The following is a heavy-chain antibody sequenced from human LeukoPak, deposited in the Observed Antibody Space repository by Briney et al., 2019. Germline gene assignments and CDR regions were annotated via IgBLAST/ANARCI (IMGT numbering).Heavy chain of an antibody. Sequence: PSETLSLTCTVSGGSISSYYWSWIRQPPGKGLEWIGYIYYSGSTNYNPSLKSRVTISVDTSKNQFSLKLSSVTAADTAVYYCARGGYDYVWGSYRLNYWSQGTLVTVSS. D-gene: IGHD3-16*02. J-gene: IGHJ4*02. V-gene: IGHV4-59*01. CDR3: ARGGYDYVWGSYRLNY. CDR2: IYYSGST. CDR1: GGSISSYY.